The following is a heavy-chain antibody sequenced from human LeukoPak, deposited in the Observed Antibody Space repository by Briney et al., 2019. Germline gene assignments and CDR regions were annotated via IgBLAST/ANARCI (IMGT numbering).Heavy chain of an antibody. J-gene: IGHJ4*02. D-gene: IGHD6-19*01. V-gene: IGHV3-53*01. Sequence: GGSLRLSCAASGFTFSSYAMSWVRQAPGKGLEWVSVIYSGGSTYYADSVKGRFTISRDNSKNTLYLQMNSLRAEDTAVYYCAREGYSSGWFLDYWGQGTLVTVSS. CDR3: AREGYSSGWFLDY. CDR1: GFTFSSYA. CDR2: IYSGGST.